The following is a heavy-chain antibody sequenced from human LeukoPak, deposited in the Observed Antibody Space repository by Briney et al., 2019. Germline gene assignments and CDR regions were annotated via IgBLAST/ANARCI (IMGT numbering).Heavy chain of an antibody. D-gene: IGHD3-3*01. CDR1: GDSVSGSDSY. CDR3: ARHTPTYDDFWSGYPVDY. J-gene: IGHJ4*02. V-gene: IGHV4-39*01. CDR2: IYYSGRT. Sequence: SETLSLTCSVSGDSVSGSDSYWDWIRQPPGKGLEWIGTIYYSGRTYYNPSLKSRVTIFVDTSKNQFSLNLSSVTAADTAVYYCARHTPTYDDFWSGYPVDYWGQGTLATVSS.